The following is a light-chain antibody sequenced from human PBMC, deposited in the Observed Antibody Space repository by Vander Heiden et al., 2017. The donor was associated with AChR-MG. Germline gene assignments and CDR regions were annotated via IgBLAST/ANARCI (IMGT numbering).Light chain of an antibody. J-gene: IGLJ2*01. Sequence: SYELTQPPSVSVSPGQTASITCPGDKLGDKYACWYQQKPGQSPVLVIYQDSKRPSGIPERFSGSNSGNTATLTISGTQAMDEADYYCQAWDSSTPLFGGGTKL. CDR2: QDS. V-gene: IGLV3-1*01. CDR1: KLGDKY. CDR3: QAWDSSTPL.